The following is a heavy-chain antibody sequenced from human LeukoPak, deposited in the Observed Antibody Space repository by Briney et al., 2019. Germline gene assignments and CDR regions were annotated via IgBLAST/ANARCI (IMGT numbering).Heavy chain of an antibody. CDR1: GFTFSSYE. D-gene: IGHD6-6*01. CDR3: ARDQYRAGNFDY. V-gene: IGHV3-48*03. Sequence: GGSLRLSCAASGFTFSSYEMNWVRQAPGKGLEWVSYISNSGYPIYYADSVKGRFTISRDNSKNTLYLQMNSLRAEDTAVYYCARDQYRAGNFDYWGQGTLVTVSS. CDR2: ISNSGYPI. J-gene: IGHJ4*02.